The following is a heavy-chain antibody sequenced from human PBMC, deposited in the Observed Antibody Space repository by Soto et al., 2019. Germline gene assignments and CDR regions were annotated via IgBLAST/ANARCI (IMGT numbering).Heavy chain of an antibody. CDR3: ARGKSVKAAGQVNWFDP. CDR2: IYYSGSS. D-gene: IGHD6-13*01. V-gene: IGHV4-30-4*01. CDR1: SDSFSSGDYF. Sequence: SVTLSLTCTVSSDSFSSGDYFWSWIRQTPEKGLEWIAYIYYSGSSHYNPSLKSRFTISIDTSRKQFSLTLRSVTAADTAVYYCARGKSVKAAGQVNWFDPWGQGTLVTVSS. J-gene: IGHJ5*02.